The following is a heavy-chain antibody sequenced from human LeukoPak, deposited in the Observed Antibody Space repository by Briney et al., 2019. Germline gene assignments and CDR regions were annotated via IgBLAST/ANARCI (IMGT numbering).Heavy chain of an antibody. J-gene: IGHJ4*02. V-gene: IGHV1-2*07. Sequence: GASLKPSCKASGYTFTGYYMHWVRQAPGQGLEWMGWINPNSGGTNYAHKFQGRVTMTRDTSISTASLELCRLRPDDTPVYYCARDARYGVGDYWGQGTLVTVSS. CDR2: INPNSGGT. CDR3: ARDARYGVGDY. D-gene: IGHD4-17*01. CDR1: GYTFTGYY.